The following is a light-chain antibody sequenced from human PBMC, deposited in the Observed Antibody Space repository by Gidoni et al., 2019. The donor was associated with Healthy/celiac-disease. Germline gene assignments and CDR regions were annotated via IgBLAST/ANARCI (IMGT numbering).Light chain of an antibody. Sequence: QSVLTQQPSVSGAPGQRVTISCTGSSSNIGAGYDVHWYQQLPGTAPKLLIYGNRNRPSGVPDRFSVSQSGPSASLALTGLPAEDEADYFCPSYDSSLSGLVFGGGTKLTVL. CDR3: PSYDSSLSGLV. CDR2: GNR. CDR1: SSNIGAGYD. V-gene: IGLV1-40*01. J-gene: IGLJ3*02.